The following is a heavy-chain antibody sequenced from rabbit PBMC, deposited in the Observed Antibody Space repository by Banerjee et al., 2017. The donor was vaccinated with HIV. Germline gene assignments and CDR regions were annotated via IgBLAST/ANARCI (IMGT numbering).Heavy chain of an antibody. CDR1: GLDFSSSYW. Sequence: QEQLEESGGDLVKPEGSLTLTCTASGLDFSSSYWICWVRQAPGKGLEWIACIYAGSSGSTQYANWAKGRFTISKISSTTVPLQMTSLTAADTATYFCARDLAGVIGWNFNFWGPGTLVTVS. J-gene: IGHJ4*01. D-gene: IGHD4-1*01. CDR2: IYAGSSGST. V-gene: IGHV1S45*01. CDR3: ARDLAGVIGWNFNF.